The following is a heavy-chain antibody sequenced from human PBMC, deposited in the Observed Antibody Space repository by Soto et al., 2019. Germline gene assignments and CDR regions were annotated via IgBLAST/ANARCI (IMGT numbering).Heavy chain of an antibody. D-gene: IGHD1-26*01. J-gene: IGHJ4*02. CDR1: GYTFTGYG. CDR3: ARLKPSGSYYYFDY. CDR2: ISAYNGNT. V-gene: IGHV1-18*01. Sequence: XSVKVSCKASGYTFTGYGISWVRQAPGQGLEWMGWISAYNGNTNYAQKLQGRVTMTTDTSTSTAYMELRSLRSDDTAVYYCARLKPSGSYYYFDYWGQGTLVTVPS.